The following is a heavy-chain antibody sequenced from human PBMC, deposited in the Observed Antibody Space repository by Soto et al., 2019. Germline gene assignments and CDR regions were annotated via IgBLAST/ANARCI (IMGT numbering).Heavy chain of an antibody. Sequence: GGSLRLSCAASGFTFSNYDMIWVRQATGKGLEWVSAIGSAGDTYYSGSVKGRFAISRENAKNSLYLQMNSVTPGDTAVYYCARGGYASGYFHYAMDVWGQGTTVTVSS. CDR1: GFTFSNYD. J-gene: IGHJ6*02. CDR2: IGSAGDT. V-gene: IGHV3-13*01. CDR3: ARGGYASGYFHYAMDV. D-gene: IGHD6-19*01.